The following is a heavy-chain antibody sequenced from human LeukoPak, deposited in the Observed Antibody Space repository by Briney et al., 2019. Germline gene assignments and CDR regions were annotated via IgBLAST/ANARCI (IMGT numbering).Heavy chain of an antibody. Sequence: ASVKVSCKASGGTFSSYAISWVRQAPGQGLEWMGRIIPILGIANYAQKFQGRVTITADKSTSTAYMELSSLRSEDTAVYYCARETHGEYDSSGYSYWGQGTLVTVSS. CDR1: GGTFSSYA. CDR2: IIPILGIA. D-gene: IGHD3-22*01. CDR3: ARETHGEYDSSGYSY. J-gene: IGHJ4*02. V-gene: IGHV1-69*04.